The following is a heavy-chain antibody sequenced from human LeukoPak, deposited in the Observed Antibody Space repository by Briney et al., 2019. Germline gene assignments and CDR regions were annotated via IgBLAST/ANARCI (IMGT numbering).Heavy chain of an antibody. J-gene: IGHJ6*03. Sequence: ASVKVSCKASGYTFTTYGITWVRQAPGQGLEWMGWINAYNGNTNYAQKLQGRVTMTRDTSISTAYMELSRLRSDDTAVYYCARDGYSSSWYYYYMDVWGKGTTVTVSS. CDR2: INAYNGNT. D-gene: IGHD6-13*01. CDR3: ARDGYSSSWYYYYMDV. V-gene: IGHV1-18*01. CDR1: GYTFTTYG.